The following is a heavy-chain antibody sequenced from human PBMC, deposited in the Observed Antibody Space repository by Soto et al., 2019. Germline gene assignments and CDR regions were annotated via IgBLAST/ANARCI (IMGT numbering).Heavy chain of an antibody. CDR2: IIPDFGTA. CDR3: ALGLEFGGSLDAFDI. V-gene: IGHV1-69*12. CDR1: GRTFSTYA. J-gene: IGHJ3*02. Sequence: QVQLVQSGAAVKKPASSVKVSCKASGRTFSTYAMAWVRQAPGQGLEWMGGIIPDFGTADYAQTFKGRVTLTADESTNTAYMELSSLISEETAVYYWALGLEFGGSLDAFDIWGQGTMVTVSS. D-gene: IGHD2-15*01.